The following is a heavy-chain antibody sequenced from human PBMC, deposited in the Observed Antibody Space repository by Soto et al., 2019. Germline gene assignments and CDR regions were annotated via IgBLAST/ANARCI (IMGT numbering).Heavy chain of an antibody. J-gene: IGHJ4*02. V-gene: IGHV3-9*01. D-gene: IGHD6-6*01. CDR2: ISWQSGSI. CDR3: AKDMFSSSSAATFDY. Sequence: EVQLVEPGGGLAQPGRSLRLSCAASGFIFDEYAMHWVRQAPGKGLEWVSGISWQSGSIRYADSVKGRFTISRDNAKNCLYLQMNSLRVEVTALYYCAKDMFSSSSAATFDYWGQGILVTVSS. CDR1: GFIFDEYA.